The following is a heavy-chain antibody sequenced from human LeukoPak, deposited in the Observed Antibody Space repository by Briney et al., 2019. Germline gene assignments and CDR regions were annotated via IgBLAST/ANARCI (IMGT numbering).Heavy chain of an antibody. V-gene: IGHV1-2*02. CDR2: INPNSGGT. Sequence: ASVKISCKASGCTFTGNYMHWVRQAPGQGLEWMGWINPNSGGTNYAQKSQGSVTMTRDTSISTAYMELSRLRSDDTAVYYCARGVGPRYFDLWGRGTLVTVSS. CDR1: GCTFTGNY. D-gene: IGHD1-26*01. J-gene: IGHJ2*01. CDR3: ARGVGPRYFDL.